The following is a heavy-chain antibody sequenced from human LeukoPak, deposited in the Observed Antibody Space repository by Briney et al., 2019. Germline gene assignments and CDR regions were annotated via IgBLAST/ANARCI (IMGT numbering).Heavy chain of an antibody. J-gene: IGHJ4*02. CDR3: ARVGDWNDLVY. CDR2: ISYTVTS. D-gene: IGHD1-1*01. V-gene: IGHV4-59*01. CDR1: GGSISTYY. Sequence: KPSETLSLTCTVSGGSISTYYWSRIRQPPGKGLEWIGYISYTVTSNYNPSLKSRVTISVDTSKNQFSLKLSSVTAADTAVYYCARVGDWNDLVYWGQGTLVTVSS.